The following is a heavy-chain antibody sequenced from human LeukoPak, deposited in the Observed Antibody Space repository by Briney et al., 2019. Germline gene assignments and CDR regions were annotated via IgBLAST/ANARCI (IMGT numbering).Heavy chain of an antibody. CDR3: ARDNSVALIDY. D-gene: IGHD4-23*01. V-gene: IGHV1-18*01. J-gene: IGHJ4*02. CDR1: GYTFTSYG. CDR2: ISAHNGNT. Sequence: ASVKVSCKASGYTFTSYGISWVRQAPGQGLEWMGWISAHNGNTNYAQKLQGRVTMTTDTSTNTAYMELRSLRSDDTAVYYCARDNSVALIDYWGQGTLVTVSS.